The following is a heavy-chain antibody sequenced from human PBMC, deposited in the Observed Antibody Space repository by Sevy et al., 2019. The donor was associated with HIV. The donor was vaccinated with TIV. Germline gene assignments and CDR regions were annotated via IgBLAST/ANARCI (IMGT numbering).Heavy chain of an antibody. V-gene: IGHV3-74*01. Sequence: GGSLRLSCAASGFTVSSNYMSWVRQDPGKGLVWVSRIDSDDGSTSYADSVKGRFTISRDSAKNTLFLQMNSLRAEDTAVYYCARQYYYGSGRIFYYGMDVWGQGTTVTVSS. CDR3: ARQYYYGSGRIFYYGMDV. CDR1: GFTVSSNY. D-gene: IGHD3-10*01. J-gene: IGHJ6*02. CDR2: IDSDDGST.